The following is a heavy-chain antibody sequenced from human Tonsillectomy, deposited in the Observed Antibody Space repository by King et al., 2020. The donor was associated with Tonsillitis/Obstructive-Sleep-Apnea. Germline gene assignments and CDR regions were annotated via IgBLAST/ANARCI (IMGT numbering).Heavy chain of an antibody. V-gene: IGHV1-18*01. J-gene: IGHJ4*02. D-gene: IGHD2-21*01. CDR3: ARDEVGVVQIAIYCDY. CDR2: ISAYNGHT. CDR1: GYTFTNYG. Sequence: VQLVESGAEVKKPGASVKVSCKASGYTFTNYGISWVRQAPGQGLEWMGWISAYNGHTNYAQRLQGRLTMTTDTSTSTAYLELRNLRSDDTAVYYCARDEVGVVQIAIYCDYWGQGTLVTVSS.